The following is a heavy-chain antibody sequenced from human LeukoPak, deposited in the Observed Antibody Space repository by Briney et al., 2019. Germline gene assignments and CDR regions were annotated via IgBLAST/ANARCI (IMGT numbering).Heavy chain of an antibody. J-gene: IGHJ4*02. Sequence: PGGSLRLSCAASGFTFSTYWMHWVRQAPGKGLVWVSRINPDGTTTSYADSVKGRFTISRDNAKDTVYLQMHSLRAEDTAVYYCARVSIGWYSFDYWGQGTLVTVSS. D-gene: IGHD6-19*01. CDR1: GFTFSTYW. CDR2: INPDGTTT. V-gene: IGHV3-74*01. CDR3: ARVSIGWYSFDY.